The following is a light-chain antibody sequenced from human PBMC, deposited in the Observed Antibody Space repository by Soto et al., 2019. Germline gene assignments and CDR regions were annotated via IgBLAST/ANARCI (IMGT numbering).Light chain of an antibody. CDR1: QSISSW. CDR2: DAS. J-gene: IGKJ1*01. V-gene: IGKV1-5*01. Sequence: DIPMTQSHATLSGSVGDRVTITCRASQSISSWLAWYQQKPGKAPKLLIYDASSLESGVPSRFSGGGSGTEFTLTISSLQPDDCATYYCQQDNLYWTFGQGTKVDIK. CDR3: QQDNLYWT.